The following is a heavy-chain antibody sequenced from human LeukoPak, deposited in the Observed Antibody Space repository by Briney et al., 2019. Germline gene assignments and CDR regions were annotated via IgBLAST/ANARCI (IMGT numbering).Heavy chain of an antibody. J-gene: IGHJ6*03. Sequence: ASVKVSCKASGGTFSSYAISWVRQAPGQGLEWMGGIIPIFGTANYAQKFQGRVTITADESTSTAYMELSSLRSEDTAVYYCARGQRFGESPYYYYHYYMDVWGKGTTVTISS. CDR2: IIPIFGTA. CDR1: GGTFSSYA. D-gene: IGHD3-10*01. V-gene: IGHV1-69*13. CDR3: ARGQRFGESPYYYYHYYMDV.